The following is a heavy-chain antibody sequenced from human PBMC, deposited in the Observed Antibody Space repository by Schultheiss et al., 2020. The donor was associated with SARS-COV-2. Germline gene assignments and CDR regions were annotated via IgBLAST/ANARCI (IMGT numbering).Heavy chain of an antibody. Sequence: SQTLSLTCTVSGGSISSGGYYWSWIRQHPGKGLEWIGYIYYSGSTNYNPSLKSLVTISVDTSKNQFSLKIGSVTAADTAVYYCARELVGSAALWGRGTLVTVSS. J-gene: IGHJ2*01. V-gene: IGHV4-31*01. D-gene: IGHD6-19*01. CDR1: GGSISSGGYY. CDR2: IYYSGST. CDR3: ARELVGSAAL.